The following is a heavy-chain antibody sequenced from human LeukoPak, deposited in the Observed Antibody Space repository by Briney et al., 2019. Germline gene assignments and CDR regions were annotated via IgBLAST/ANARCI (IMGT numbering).Heavy chain of an antibody. V-gene: IGHV3-20*04. D-gene: IGHD2-2*01. CDR1: GFTFDDYG. Sequence: GGSLRLSCAASGFTFDDYGMSWVRQAPGKGLEWVSGINWNGGSTGYADSVKGRFTISRDNSKNTLFLQMNSLTAEDTAVYYCAKGSCSGTSCYSGLDWGQGTLVTVSS. J-gene: IGHJ4*02. CDR3: AKGSCSGTSCYSGLD. CDR2: INWNGGST.